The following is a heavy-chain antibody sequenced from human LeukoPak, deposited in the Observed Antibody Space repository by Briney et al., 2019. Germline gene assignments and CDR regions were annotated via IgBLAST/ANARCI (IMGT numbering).Heavy chain of an antibody. Sequence: SETLSLTCTVSGGSISSSSYYWGWIRQPPGKGLEWIGSIYYSGSTYYNPSLKSRVTISVDTSKNQFSLKLSSVTAADTAVYCCARDRPYDSSGYDSKSHAGFDYWGQGTLVTVSS. D-gene: IGHD3-22*01. CDR3: ARDRPYDSSGYDSKSHAGFDY. J-gene: IGHJ4*02. CDR1: GGSISSSSYY. CDR2: IYYSGST. V-gene: IGHV4-39*02.